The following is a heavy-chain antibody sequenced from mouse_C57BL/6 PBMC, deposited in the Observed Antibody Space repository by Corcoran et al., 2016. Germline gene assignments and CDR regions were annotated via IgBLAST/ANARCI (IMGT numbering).Heavy chain of an antibody. CDR3: ASGGLVSDY. J-gene: IGHJ2*01. Sequence: QIQLVQSGPELKKPGETVKIYCKASGYTFTTYGMSWVKQAPGKGLKWMGWIKTYAGVPTYADDFKGRFAFYLETSASTAYFQLNNLKNEDTATDCGASGGLVSDYWGQGTTLTVSS. V-gene: IGHV9-3*01. CDR1: GYTFTTYG. D-gene: IGHD1-1*02. CDR2: IKTYAGVP.